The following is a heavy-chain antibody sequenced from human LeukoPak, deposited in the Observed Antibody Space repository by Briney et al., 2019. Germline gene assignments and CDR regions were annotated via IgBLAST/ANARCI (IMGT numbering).Heavy chain of an antibody. J-gene: IGHJ4*02. D-gene: IGHD2-2*01. V-gene: IGHV3-48*04. CDR3: ARLVCSTIPCYGKFYFDS. CDR2: ISSGSSSI. CDR1: GFTFSSCS. Sequence: GGSLRLSCAASGFTFSSCSMNWVRQAPGKGLEWVSYISSGSSSIYYADSVKGRFTISRDNAKNSVYLQMNSLRAEDTAVYYCARLVCSTIPCYGKFYFDSWGQGTLVPVSS.